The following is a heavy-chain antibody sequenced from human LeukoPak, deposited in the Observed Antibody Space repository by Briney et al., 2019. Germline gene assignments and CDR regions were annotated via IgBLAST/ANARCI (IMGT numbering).Heavy chain of an antibody. CDR3: ARVVGSSSSLVGYMDV. J-gene: IGHJ6*03. V-gene: IGHV3-7*01. Sequence: GGSLRLSCVGSGFTFTTYWMSWVRQAPGKGLEWVANIKQDGSEKYYVGSVKGRFTISRDNANNSLYLQMNSLRAEDTAVYYCARVVGSSSSLVGYMDVWGKGTTVTVSS. CDR1: GFTFTTYW. CDR2: IKQDGSEK. D-gene: IGHD6-6*01.